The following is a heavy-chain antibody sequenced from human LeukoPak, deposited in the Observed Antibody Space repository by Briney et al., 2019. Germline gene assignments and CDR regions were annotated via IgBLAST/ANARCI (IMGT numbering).Heavy chain of an antibody. Sequence: PGGSLRLSCAASGFTFSSYSMNWVRQAPGKGLVWVSSISSSSSYIYYADSVKGRFTISRDNAKNSLYLQMNSLRAEDTAVYYCARASVAAIPYDAFDIWGQGTMVTVSS. CDR2: ISSSSSYI. V-gene: IGHV3-21*01. J-gene: IGHJ3*02. CDR1: GFTFSSYS. CDR3: ARASVAAIPYDAFDI. D-gene: IGHD2-15*01.